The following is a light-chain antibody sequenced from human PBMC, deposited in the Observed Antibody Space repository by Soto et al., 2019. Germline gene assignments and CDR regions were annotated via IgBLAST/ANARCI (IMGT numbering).Light chain of an antibody. CDR1: SSNIGAGYD. V-gene: IGLV1-40*01. Sequence: QAVVTQPPSVSGAPGQRVTISCTGSSSNIGAGYDVHWYQQLPGTAPKLLIYGNSNRPSGVPDRFSGSKSGTSASLAITGLQAEDEADYYCQFYDSSLSGRVFGTGTKLTVL. CDR3: QFYDSSLSGRV. J-gene: IGLJ1*01. CDR2: GNS.